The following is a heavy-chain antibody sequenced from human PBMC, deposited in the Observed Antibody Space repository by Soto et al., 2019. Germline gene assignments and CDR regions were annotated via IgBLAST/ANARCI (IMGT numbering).Heavy chain of an antibody. Sequence: QVQLVQSGAELKKPGASVKVSCKASGDTFTFTNYYMYWVRQAPGQGLEWMAIINPRGGTTIYAQKFQGRVIMTRDTSTSTVYVELSSLRSEDTAVYYCATRRVNSGYVSIGDYDSWGQGTLVTVSS. J-gene: IGHJ4*02. D-gene: IGHD5-12*01. CDR1: GDTFTFTNYY. CDR3: ATRRVNSGYVSIGDYDS. V-gene: IGHV1-46*01. CDR2: INPRGGTT.